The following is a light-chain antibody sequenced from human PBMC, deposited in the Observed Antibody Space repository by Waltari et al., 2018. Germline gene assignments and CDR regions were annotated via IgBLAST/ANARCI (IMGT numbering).Light chain of an antibody. J-gene: IGKJ1*01. CDR1: QSVLHSSNNKNY. CDR3: QQYFSAPWT. V-gene: IGKV4-1*01. CDR2: WAS. Sequence: DIVMTQSPDSLAVSLGERATINCKSSQSVLHSSNNKNYLAWYQQKPGQPPNLLIYWASTRESGVPDRISGSGSGTDFTLTISSLQAEDVAVYYCQQYFSAPWTFGQGTKVEIK.